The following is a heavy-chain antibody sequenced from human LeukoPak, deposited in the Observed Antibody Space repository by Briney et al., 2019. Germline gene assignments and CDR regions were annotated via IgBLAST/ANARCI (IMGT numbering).Heavy chain of an antibody. J-gene: IGHJ4*02. CDR1: GFTVSSHF. V-gene: IGHV3-53*05. CDR2: IYSGGTT. Sequence: GGSLRLSCAASGFTVSSHFMSWVRQAPGKGLEWVSVIYSGGTTYYADSVKGRFTISRDNSKNTMYLQMNSLRAEDTAVYYCAGDLSPVVRASPMGYWGQGTLVTVSS. CDR3: AGDLSPVVRASPMGY. D-gene: IGHD3-10*01.